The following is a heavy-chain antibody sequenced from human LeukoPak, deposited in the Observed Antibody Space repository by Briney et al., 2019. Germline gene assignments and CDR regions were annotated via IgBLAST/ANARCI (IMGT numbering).Heavy chain of an antibody. J-gene: IGHJ4*02. Sequence: PSETLSLTCAVHGGSFSGYYWSWIRQPPGKGLEWIGEINHSGSTNYNPSLKSRVTISVDTSKNQFSLKLSSVTAADTAVYYCARGANSSGWYKGFDYWGQGTLVTVSS. CDR1: GGSFSGYY. CDR3: ARGANSSGWYKGFDY. V-gene: IGHV4-34*01. CDR2: INHSGST. D-gene: IGHD6-19*01.